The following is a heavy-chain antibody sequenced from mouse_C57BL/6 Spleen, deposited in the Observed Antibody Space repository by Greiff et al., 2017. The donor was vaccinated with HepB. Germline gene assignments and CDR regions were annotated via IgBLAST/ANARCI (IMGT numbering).Heavy chain of an antibody. CDR2: IHPNSGST. D-gene: IGHD2-4*01. CDR3: ARSLYDYGGFDY. Sequence: QVQLKQPGAELVKPGASVKLSCKASGYTFTSYWMHWVKQRPGQGLEWIGMIHPNSGSTNYNEKFKSKATLTVDKSSSTAYMQLSSLTSEDSAVYYCARSLYDYGGFDYWGQGTTLTVSS. V-gene: IGHV1-64*01. J-gene: IGHJ2*01. CDR1: GYTFTSYW.